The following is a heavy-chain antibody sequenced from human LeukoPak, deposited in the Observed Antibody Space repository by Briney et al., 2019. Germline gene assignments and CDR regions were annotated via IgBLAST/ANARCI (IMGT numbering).Heavy chain of an antibody. Sequence: GGSLRLSCAASGFTFSSYAMSWVRQAPGKGLEWVSAISGSGGSTYYADSVKGRFTISRDNSKNTLYLQMNSLRAEDTAVYYCARARYCSGGSCYWFDPWGQGTLVTASS. CDR3: ARARYCSGGSCYWFDP. CDR2: ISGSGGST. J-gene: IGHJ5*02. D-gene: IGHD2-15*01. CDR1: GFTFSSYA. V-gene: IGHV3-23*01.